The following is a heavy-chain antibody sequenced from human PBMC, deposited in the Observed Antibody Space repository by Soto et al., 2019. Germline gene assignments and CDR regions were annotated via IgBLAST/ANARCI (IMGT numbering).Heavy chain of an antibody. J-gene: IGHJ4*02. V-gene: IGHV1-24*01. CDR1: GYTLTELS. CDR2: FDPEDGET. CDR3: AKPLSPFSSSYIDY. D-gene: IGHD3-22*01. Sequence: ASVKVSCKVSGYTLTELSMHWVRQAPGKGLEWMGGFDPEDGETIYAQKFQGRVTMTEDTSTDAAYMELSSLRSEDTAVYYCAKPLSPFSSSYIDYWAQGTLVTVSS.